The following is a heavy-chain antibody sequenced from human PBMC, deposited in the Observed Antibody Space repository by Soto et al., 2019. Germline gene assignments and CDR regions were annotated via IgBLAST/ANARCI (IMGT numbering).Heavy chain of an antibody. D-gene: IGHD5-12*01. Sequence: GGSLRLSCAASGFTFSIYGMHWVRQAPGKGLEWVAVISYDGSNKYYADSVKGRFTISRDNSKNTLYLQMNSLRAEDTAVYYCAKGWGIVATIGLDYWGQGTLVTVSS. CDR2: ISYDGSNK. CDR3: AKGWGIVATIGLDY. J-gene: IGHJ4*02. V-gene: IGHV3-30*18. CDR1: GFTFSIYG.